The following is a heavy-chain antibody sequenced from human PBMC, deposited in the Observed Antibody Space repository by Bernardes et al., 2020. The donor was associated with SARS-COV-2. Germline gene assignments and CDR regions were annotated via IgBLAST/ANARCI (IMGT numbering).Heavy chain of an antibody. D-gene: IGHD5-18*01. V-gene: IGHV3-23*01. CDR3: AKEYSYGYRGASDI. CDR2: ISYSGEST. J-gene: IGHJ3*02. Sequence: AGSLRLSCGGSGFTCKDYAMNWVRQAPGKGLEWVSTISYSGESTYYADSVKGRFTISRDNSYNTVYLQMSSLRADDTAIYYCAKEYSYGYRGASDIWGQGTVVTVSS. CDR1: GFTCKDYA.